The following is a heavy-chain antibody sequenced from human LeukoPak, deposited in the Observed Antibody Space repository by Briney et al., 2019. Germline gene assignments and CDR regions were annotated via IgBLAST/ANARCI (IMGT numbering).Heavy chain of an antibody. CDR2: IYHSGST. D-gene: IGHD3-16*01. Sequence: SETLSLTCTVSGYSISSGYYWGWIRQPPGKGLEWIGSIYHSGSTYYNPSLKSRATISVDTSKNQFSLKLSSETAADTAVYCCARAKGFLGNYYMDVWGKGTTVTLSS. V-gene: IGHV4-38-2*02. CDR3: ARAKGFLGNYYMDV. J-gene: IGHJ6*03. CDR1: GYSISSGYY.